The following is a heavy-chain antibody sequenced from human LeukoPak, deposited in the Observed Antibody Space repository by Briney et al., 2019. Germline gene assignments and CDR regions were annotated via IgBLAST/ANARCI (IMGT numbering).Heavy chain of an antibody. V-gene: IGHV3-49*03. CDR1: ASTFDDYA. J-gene: IGHJ4*02. Sequence: PGRSLRVSRTPPASTFDDYAMSWFRQAPGKGLEWVGFIRSKAYGGTTEYAASVKGRFTISRDDSKSIAYLQMNSLKTEDTAVYYCTRDCLSFYWGQGTLCSVSS. CDR2: IRSKAYGGTT. D-gene: IGHD3-16*02. CDR3: TRDCLSFY.